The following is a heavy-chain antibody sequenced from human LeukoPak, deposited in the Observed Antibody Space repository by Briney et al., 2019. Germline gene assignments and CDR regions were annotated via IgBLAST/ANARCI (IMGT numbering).Heavy chain of an antibody. D-gene: IGHD6-19*01. J-gene: IGHJ4*02. Sequence: ASVKVSCKASVYTFTSYGISWVRQAPGQGLEWMGWISAYNGNTNYAQKLQGRVTMTTDTSTSTAYMELRSLRSDDTAVYYCASTRASSGLSPTDYWGQGTLVTVSS. CDR3: ASTRASSGLSPTDY. CDR2: ISAYNGNT. V-gene: IGHV1-18*01. CDR1: VYTFTSYG.